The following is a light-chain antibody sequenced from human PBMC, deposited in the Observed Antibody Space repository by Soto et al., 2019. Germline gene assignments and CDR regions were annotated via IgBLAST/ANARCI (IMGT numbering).Light chain of an antibody. V-gene: IGKV1-39*01. CDR3: QQSYSTLWT. Sequence: DIQMTQSPATLSASVGDRVTIACRASQTISGYLNWYQHKPGEAPKLLIYAASSLQGGVPSRFSGSGSGTHFTLTISSLQPEDSATYYCQQSYSTLWTFGQGTKVDI. CDR2: AAS. J-gene: IGKJ1*01. CDR1: QTISGY.